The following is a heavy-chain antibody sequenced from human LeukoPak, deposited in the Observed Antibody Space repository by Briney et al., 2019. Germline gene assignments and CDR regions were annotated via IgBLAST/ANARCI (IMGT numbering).Heavy chain of an antibody. Sequence: ASVKVSCKASGYTFTSYDINWVRQATGQGLEWMGWMNPNSGNTGYAQKFQGRVTMTRNTSISTAHMELSSLRSEDTAVYYCARATYDFWSGYSYYFDYWGQGTLVTVSS. J-gene: IGHJ4*02. D-gene: IGHD3-3*01. CDR1: GYTFTSYD. CDR3: ARATYDFWSGYSYYFDY. V-gene: IGHV1-8*01. CDR2: MNPNSGNT.